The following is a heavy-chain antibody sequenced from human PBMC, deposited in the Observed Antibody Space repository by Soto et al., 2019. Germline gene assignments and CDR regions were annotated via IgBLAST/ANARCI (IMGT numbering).Heavy chain of an antibody. Sequence: QVQLVQSGAEVRKPGSSVKVSCKASGLTYSSSAISWVRQAPGQGPEWMGGINPILGTPDYAPKFQGRATITADESTRTVYMDLGSLRSEDTAMYYCARGGVDVVATSAFDYWGQGTLVTVSS. CDR3: ARGGVDVVATSAFDY. CDR2: INPILGTP. J-gene: IGHJ4*02. V-gene: IGHV1-69*01. CDR1: GLTYSSSA. D-gene: IGHD5-12*01.